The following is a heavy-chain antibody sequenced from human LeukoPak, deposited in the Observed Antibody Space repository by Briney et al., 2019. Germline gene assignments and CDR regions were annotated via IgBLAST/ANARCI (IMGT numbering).Heavy chain of an antibody. CDR2: ISYDGSNK. CDR3: AKSGLNRFDY. Sequence: GGSLRLSCAASGFTFRSYAMHWVRQAPGKGLEWVAVISYDGSNKYYADSVKGRFTISRDNSKNTLYLQMNSLRAEDTAVYYCAKSGLNRFDYWGQGTLVTVSS. CDR1: GFTFRSYA. D-gene: IGHD2-15*01. J-gene: IGHJ4*02. V-gene: IGHV3-30*04.